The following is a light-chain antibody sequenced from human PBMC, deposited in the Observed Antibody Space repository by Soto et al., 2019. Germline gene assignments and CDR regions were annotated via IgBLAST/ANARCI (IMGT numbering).Light chain of an antibody. Sequence: QSVLTQPASVSGSPGQSITISCTGTSSDVGGYNYVSWYQQHPGKAPKLMIYDVSNRPSGVSIRFSGSKSGNTASLTISGLQAEDEADYYCSSYTSSSTLGVVFGGGTKLTVL. CDR1: SSDVGGYNY. V-gene: IGLV2-14*01. CDR2: DVS. J-gene: IGLJ2*01. CDR3: SSYTSSSTLGVV.